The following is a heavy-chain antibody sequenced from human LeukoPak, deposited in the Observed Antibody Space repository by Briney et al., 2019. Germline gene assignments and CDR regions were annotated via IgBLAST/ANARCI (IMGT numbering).Heavy chain of an antibody. D-gene: IGHD6-13*01. J-gene: IGHJ4*02. CDR3: ARKGMGCPLDF. CDR2: ISANNGDT. V-gene: IGHV1-18*04. CDR1: GFTFTSYG. Sequence: ASVKVSCKPSGFTFTSYGISWMRQAPGQVLEWMAWISANNGDTHYAQRLQGRVTLTTDTSTGTAYMEVRSLRSDDTAVYYCARKGMGCPLDFWGQGTLVTVSS.